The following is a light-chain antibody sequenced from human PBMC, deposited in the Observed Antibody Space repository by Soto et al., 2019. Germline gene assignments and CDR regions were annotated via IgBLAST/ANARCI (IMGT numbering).Light chain of an antibody. V-gene: IGKV1-5*03. CDR2: QAS. Sequence: DIQMTQSPSTLSASVGDRVSITCRASQSISRQLAWYQQKPGKAPNLLIYQASNLETGVPSSFTGSGSGTAFHLTISSLQPGDLATYYCRQYKSYWTFGQGTKVEVK. CDR1: QSISRQ. CDR3: RQYKSYWT. J-gene: IGKJ1*01.